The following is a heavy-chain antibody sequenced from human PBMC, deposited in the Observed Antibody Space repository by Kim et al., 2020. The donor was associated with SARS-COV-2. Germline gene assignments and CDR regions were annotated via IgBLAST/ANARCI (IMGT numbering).Heavy chain of an antibody. CDR3: ARGSGWPYYYYYYGMDV. CDR1: GGSISSGDYY. J-gene: IGHJ6*02. V-gene: IGHV4-30-4*01. Sequence: SETLSLTCTVSGGSISSGDYYWSWIRQPPGKGLEWIGYIYYSGSTYYNPSLKSRVTISVDTSKNQFSLKLSSVTAADTAVYYCARGSGWPYYYYYYGMDVWGQGTPVTVSS. CDR2: IYYSGST. D-gene: IGHD6-19*01.